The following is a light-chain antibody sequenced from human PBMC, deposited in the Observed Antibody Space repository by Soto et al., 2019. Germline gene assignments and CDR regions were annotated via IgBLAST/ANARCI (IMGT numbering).Light chain of an antibody. CDR2: DTT. CDR1: HTIISY. Sequence: EIVLTQSPATLSLSPGERATLSCRASHTIISYLACHDHKPVKAPSLLLYDTTKRATGIPARFSGSGSGTDFTLTISSLEPEDFAVYYCHQRSNWPLTFGGGTKVDIK. V-gene: IGKV3-11*01. J-gene: IGKJ4*01. CDR3: HQRSNWPLT.